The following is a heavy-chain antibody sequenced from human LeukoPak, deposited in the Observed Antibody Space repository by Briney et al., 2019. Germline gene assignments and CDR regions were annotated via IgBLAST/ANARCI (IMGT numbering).Heavy chain of an antibody. V-gene: IGHV4-4*07. CDR1: GGSISSYY. J-gene: IGHJ4*02. CDR2: IYTSGST. Sequence: SETLSLTCTVSGGSISSYYWSWIRQPAGKGLEWIGRIYTSGSTNYNPSLKSRVTISVDTSKNQFSLKLSSVTAADTAVYYCARRGALSDYGDYGPDFDYWGQGTLVTVSS. CDR3: ARRGALSDYGDYGPDFDY. D-gene: IGHD4-17*01.